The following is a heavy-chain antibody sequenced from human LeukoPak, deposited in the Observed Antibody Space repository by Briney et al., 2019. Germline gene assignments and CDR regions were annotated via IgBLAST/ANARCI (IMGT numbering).Heavy chain of an antibody. CDR3: ARGVANWGTIGLDY. Sequence: SETLSLTCTVSGGSISTFYWSWIRQSPGKGLEWIGEINHSGSTNYNPSLKSRVTISADTSKSQFSLKLSSVTAADTAVYYCARGVANWGTIGLDYWGQGTLVTVSS. J-gene: IGHJ4*02. D-gene: IGHD7-27*01. CDR2: INHSGST. CDR1: GGSISTFY. V-gene: IGHV4-34*01.